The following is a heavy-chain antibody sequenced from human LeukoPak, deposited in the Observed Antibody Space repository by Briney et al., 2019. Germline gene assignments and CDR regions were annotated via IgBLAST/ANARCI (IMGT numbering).Heavy chain of an antibody. CDR2: INHSGST. J-gene: IGHJ5*02. CDR3: ASQYSGGWFDT. Sequence: SETLSLTCVVDGGSFSGYYWNWIRQPPGKGLEWIGEINHSGSTNYNPSLKSRVTMSLDTSKSQFSLKLSSVTAADTAVYYCASQYSGGWFDTWDQGTLVTVS. D-gene: IGHD6-19*01. V-gene: IGHV4-34*01. CDR1: GGSFSGYY.